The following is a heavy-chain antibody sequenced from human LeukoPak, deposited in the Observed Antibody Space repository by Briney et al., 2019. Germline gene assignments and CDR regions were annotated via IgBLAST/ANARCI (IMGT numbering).Heavy chain of an antibody. D-gene: IGHD3-16*01. CDR2: ISYDGSNK. Sequence: PGGSLRLSCAASGFTFSSYAMHWVRQAPGKGLEWVAVISYDGSNKYYADSVKGRFTISRDNSKNTLYLQMNSLRAEDTAVYYCARDPYDYVWGSAVGPPAAFDIWGQGTMVTVSS. CDR3: ARDPYDYVWGSAVGPPAAFDI. CDR1: GFTFSSYA. J-gene: IGHJ3*02. V-gene: IGHV3-30-3*01.